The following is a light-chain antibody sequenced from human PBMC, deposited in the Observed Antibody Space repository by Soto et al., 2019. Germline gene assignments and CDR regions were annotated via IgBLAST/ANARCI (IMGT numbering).Light chain of an antibody. J-gene: IGKJ2*01. Sequence: EIVLTQSPGTLSLSPGERATLSCRASQSVSSSYLAWYQQKPGQGPRLLIYGASSRATGIPDRFGGSGSGTDITLTTASLEPEDFAAYYCQQYVSSAYTFGQGTKVEIK. V-gene: IGKV3-20*01. CDR3: QQYVSSAYT. CDR2: GAS. CDR1: QSVSSSY.